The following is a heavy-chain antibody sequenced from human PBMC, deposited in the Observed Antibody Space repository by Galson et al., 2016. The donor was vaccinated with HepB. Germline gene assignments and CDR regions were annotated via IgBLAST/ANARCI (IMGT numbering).Heavy chain of an antibody. CDR3: HYYDTSGYQGVVDD. CDR1: GFSLSTTGVR. V-gene: IGHV2-70*04. Sequence: PALVKPTQTLTLTCTFSGFSLSTTGVRVSWIRQSPGKALEWLARIDWDDDKFYSASLTTRLTISKDTSKNQVVLTMTNMDPVDTATYYCHYYDTSGYQGVVDDWGQGTLVTVSS. J-gene: IGHJ4*02. CDR2: IDWDDDK. D-gene: IGHD3-22*01.